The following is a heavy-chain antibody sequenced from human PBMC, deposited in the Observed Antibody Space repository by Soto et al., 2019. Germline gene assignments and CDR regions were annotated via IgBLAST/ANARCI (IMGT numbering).Heavy chain of an antibody. D-gene: IGHD1-26*01. Sequence: SGGSLRLSCAASGFTFSSYSMNWVRQAPGKGLEWVSSISSSSSYIYYADSVKGRFTISRDNAKNSLYLQMNSLRAEDTAVYYWARVDRYSGSYPSRYFDYWGQGTLVTVSS. CDR2: ISSSSSYI. J-gene: IGHJ4*02. CDR3: ARVDRYSGSYPSRYFDY. V-gene: IGHV3-21*01. CDR1: GFTFSSYS.